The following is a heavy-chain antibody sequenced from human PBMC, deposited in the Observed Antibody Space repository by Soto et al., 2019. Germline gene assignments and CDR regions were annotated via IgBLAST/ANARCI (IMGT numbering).Heavy chain of an antibody. D-gene: IGHD5-12*01. Sequence: SVKVSCKASGGTFSSYTISWVRQAPGQGLEWMGRIIPILGIANYAQKFQGRVTITADKSTSTAYMELSSLRSEDTAVYYCARDAMDIVATIMNYYYYGMDVWGQGTTVTVSS. CDR2: IIPILGIA. J-gene: IGHJ6*02. CDR3: ARDAMDIVATIMNYYYYGMDV. CDR1: GGTFSSYT. V-gene: IGHV1-69*04.